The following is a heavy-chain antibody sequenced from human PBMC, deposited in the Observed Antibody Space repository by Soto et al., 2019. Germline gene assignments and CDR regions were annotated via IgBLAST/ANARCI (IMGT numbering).Heavy chain of an antibody. CDR3: VRGGYSGYDLAPGGMDV. V-gene: IGHV3-23*01. CDR1: GFTFSSYA. D-gene: IGHD5-12*01. J-gene: IGHJ6*02. Sequence: PGGSLRLSCAASGFTFSSYAMSWVRQAPGKGLEWVSGISGSGGSTDYADSVKGRFTISRDNSKNTLYLQMNSLRAEDTAVYYWVRGGYSGYDLAPGGMDVWGEETTGTVSS. CDR2: ISGSGGST.